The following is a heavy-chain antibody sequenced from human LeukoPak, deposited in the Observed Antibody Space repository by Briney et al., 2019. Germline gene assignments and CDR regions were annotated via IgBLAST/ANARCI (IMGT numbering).Heavy chain of an antibody. D-gene: IGHD5-12*01. Sequence: ASVKVSCKASGYTFTGYYMHWVRQAPGQGLEWMGWINPNSGGTNYAQKFQGRVTMTRDTSISTAYMELSRLRSDDTAVYYCVRDQTRYSGYDSAYYFDYWGQGTLVTVSS. CDR1: GYTFTGYY. J-gene: IGHJ4*02. CDR2: INPNSGGT. V-gene: IGHV1-2*02. CDR3: VRDQTRYSGYDSAYYFDY.